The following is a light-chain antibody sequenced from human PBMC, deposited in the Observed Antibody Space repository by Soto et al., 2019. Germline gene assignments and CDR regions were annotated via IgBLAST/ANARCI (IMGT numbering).Light chain of an antibody. CDR2: DVS. CDR1: SSDVGGYNY. Sequence: QSVLTQPASVSGSPGQSITISCSGTSSDVGGYNYVSWYQHHPGKATQLMIYDVSNRPSGVSNLFSCSTSVNTASLTISGLTAEDAADYYCSSYTGSTLVVFGGGTKLTVL. V-gene: IGLV2-14*03. J-gene: IGLJ2*01. CDR3: SSYTGSTLVV.